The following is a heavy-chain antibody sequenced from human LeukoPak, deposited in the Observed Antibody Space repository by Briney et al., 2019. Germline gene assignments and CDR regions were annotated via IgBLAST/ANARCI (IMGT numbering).Heavy chain of an antibody. CDR3: ARDRDVVVVALENWFDP. V-gene: IGHV1-18*01. CDR1: GYTFTSYG. J-gene: IGHJ5*02. CDR2: ISAYNGNT. D-gene: IGHD2-15*01. Sequence: ASVKVSCKASGYTFTSYGISWVRQAPGQGLEWMVWISAYNGNTNYAQKLQGRVTMTKDTSTSTAYMELRSLRSDDTAVYYCARDRDVVVVALENWFDPWGQGTLVTVSS.